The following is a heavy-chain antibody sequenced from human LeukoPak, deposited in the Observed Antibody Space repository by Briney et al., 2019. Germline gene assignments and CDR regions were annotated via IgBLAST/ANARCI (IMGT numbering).Heavy chain of an antibody. V-gene: IGHV4-59*01. Sequence: PSETLSLTCTVSGGSISSYYWGWIRQPPGKGLEWIGYIYYSGSTNYNPSLKSRVTISVDTSKNQFSLKLSSVTAADTAVYYCARSANYYGSGSYPDYWGQGTLVTVSS. CDR2: IYYSGST. CDR3: ARSANYYGSGSYPDY. J-gene: IGHJ4*02. CDR1: GGSISSYY. D-gene: IGHD3-10*01.